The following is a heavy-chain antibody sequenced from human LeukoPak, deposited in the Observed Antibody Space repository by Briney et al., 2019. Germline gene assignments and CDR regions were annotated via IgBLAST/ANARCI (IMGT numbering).Heavy chain of an antibody. J-gene: IGHJ3*02. Sequence: GGSLRLSCAASGFTFSSYSMNWVRQAPGKGLEWVSSISSSSYIHSADSVRGRFTISGDNAKNSLFLQMNSLRAEDTAVYYCARDEWGDAFDIWGQGTMVTVFS. V-gene: IGHV3-21*01. CDR1: GFTFSSYS. CDR2: ISSSSYI. CDR3: ARDEWGDAFDI. D-gene: IGHD1-26*01.